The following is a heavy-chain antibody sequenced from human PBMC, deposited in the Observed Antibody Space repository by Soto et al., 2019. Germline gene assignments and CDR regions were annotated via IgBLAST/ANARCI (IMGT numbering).Heavy chain of an antibody. CDR1: GFTFSDYY. J-gene: IGHJ5*02. CDR2: IRNDGSTK. V-gene: IGHV3-33*08. D-gene: IGHD6-13*01. CDR3: ARDRFWEQHLPRNCFDP. Sequence: GGSLRLSCAASGFTFSDYYMSWIRQAPGKGLEWVAVIRNDGSTKYYADSVKGRFTISRDNSKNTLYLQMNSLRAEDTAVYYCARDRFWEQHLPRNCFDPWGQGTLVTVSS.